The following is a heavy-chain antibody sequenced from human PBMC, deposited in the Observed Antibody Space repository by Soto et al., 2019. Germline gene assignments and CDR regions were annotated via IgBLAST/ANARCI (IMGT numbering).Heavy chain of an antibody. CDR1: GGSISSYY. CDR3: ARVCSGGSCYKEVDY. V-gene: IGHV4-59*01. Sequence: PSETLSLTCTVSGGSISSYYWSWIRQPPGKGLEWIGYIYYSGSTNYNPSLKSRVTISVDTSKNQFSLKLSSVTAADTAVYYCARVCSGGSCYKEVDYWGQGTLVTVSS. CDR2: IYYSGST. D-gene: IGHD2-15*01. J-gene: IGHJ4*02.